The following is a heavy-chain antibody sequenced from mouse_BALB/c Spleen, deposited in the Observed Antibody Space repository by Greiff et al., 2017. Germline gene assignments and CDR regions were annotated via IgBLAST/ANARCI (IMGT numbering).Heavy chain of an antibody. J-gene: IGHJ3*01. CDR1: GFTFSSYT. CDR2: ISSGGSYT. V-gene: IGHV5-6-4*01. Sequence: EVKVEESGGGLVKPGGSLKLSCAASGFTFSSYTMSWVRQTPEKRLEWVATISSGGSYTYYPDSVKGRFTISRDNAKNTLYLQMSSLKSEDTAMYYCTRDDQFAYWGQGTLVTVSA. CDR3: TRDDQFAY.